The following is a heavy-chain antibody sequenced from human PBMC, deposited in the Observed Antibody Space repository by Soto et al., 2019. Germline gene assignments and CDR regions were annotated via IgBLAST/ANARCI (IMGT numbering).Heavy chain of an antibody. J-gene: IGHJ6*02. CDR1: GFTFENYA. Sequence: GGSLRLSCVASGFTFENYAMSWVRQAPGKGLEWVSAISGSGGTTYYSDSVKGRFTISRDNSKNTVYLQMNDLRVEDAAEYFCAKDSWAIFGVPAGEYYAMDVWGQGTTVTVYS. D-gene: IGHD3-3*01. V-gene: IGHV3-23*01. CDR2: ISGSGGTT. CDR3: AKDSWAIFGVPAGEYYAMDV.